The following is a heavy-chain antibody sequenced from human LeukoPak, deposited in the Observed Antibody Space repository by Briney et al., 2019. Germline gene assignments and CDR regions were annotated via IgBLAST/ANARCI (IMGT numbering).Heavy chain of an antibody. D-gene: IGHD6-19*01. CDR3: ARDVGAGTDY. CDR2: IRDSGST. Sequence: TSETLSPTCTVSGGSISSYYWTWIRQPPGKGLEWIGYIRDSGSTNYNPSLKSRVTISADTSKKQFSLKVRSVTAADTATYFCARDVGAGTDYWGQGILVTVSS. J-gene: IGHJ4*02. CDR1: GGSISSYY. V-gene: IGHV4-59*01.